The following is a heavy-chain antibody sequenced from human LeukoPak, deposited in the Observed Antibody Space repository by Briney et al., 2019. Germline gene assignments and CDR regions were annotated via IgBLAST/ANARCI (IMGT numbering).Heavy chain of an antibody. V-gene: IGHV4-39*01. CDR2: IYYSGST. CDR1: GGSISSSSYY. D-gene: IGHD6-13*01. J-gene: IGHJ4*02. CDR3: ARLVAAAGTH. Sequence: PSETLSLTCTVSGGSISSSSYYWGWIRQPPGKGLEWIGSIYYSGSTYYNPSLNSRVTISVDTSKNQFSLKLSSVTAADTAVYYCARLVAAAGTHWGQGTLVTVSS.